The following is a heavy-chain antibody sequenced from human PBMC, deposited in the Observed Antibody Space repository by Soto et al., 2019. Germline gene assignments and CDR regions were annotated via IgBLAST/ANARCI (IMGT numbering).Heavy chain of an antibody. V-gene: IGHV4-59*01. J-gene: IGHJ5*02. CDR1: GGSINSYS. CDR2: IYYTGST. D-gene: IGHD1-1*01. CDR3: ARTLKPTRNTDTNWFDP. Sequence: SETLSLTXTVSGGSINSYSWGWIRQPPGKGLEWIGYIYYTGSTDYSPSLKSRVAISVDTSKNQFSLNLSSVTAADTAVYYCARTLKPTRNTDTNWFDPWGQGTLVTVSS.